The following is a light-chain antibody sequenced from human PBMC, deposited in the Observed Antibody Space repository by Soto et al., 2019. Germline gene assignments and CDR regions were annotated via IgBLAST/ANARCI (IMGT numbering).Light chain of an antibody. CDR2: EDN. V-gene: IGLV6-57*04. J-gene: IGLJ1*01. CDR1: SGSIASNY. Sequence: NFMLTQPHSVSESPGKTVTISCTRSSGSIASNYVQWYQQRPGSAPTTVIYEDNQRPSGVTDRFSGSIDSSSNSASLTISGLKTEDEADYYCQSYDSSNPPYVFGTGTKVTVL. CDR3: QSYDSSNPPYV.